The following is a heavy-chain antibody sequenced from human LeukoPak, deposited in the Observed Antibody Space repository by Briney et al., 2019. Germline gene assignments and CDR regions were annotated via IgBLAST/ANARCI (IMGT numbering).Heavy chain of an antibody. Sequence: SETLSLTCTVSGGSISSSSYYWGWIRQPPGKGLEWIGSIYYSGSTYYNPSLKSRVTISVDTSKNQFSLKLSSVTAADTAVYYCARDGGPYYYDSSGYYLIWFDPWGQGTLVTVSS. D-gene: IGHD3-22*01. CDR1: GGSISSSSYY. CDR2: IYYSGST. CDR3: ARDGGPYYYDSSGYYLIWFDP. V-gene: IGHV4-39*07. J-gene: IGHJ5*02.